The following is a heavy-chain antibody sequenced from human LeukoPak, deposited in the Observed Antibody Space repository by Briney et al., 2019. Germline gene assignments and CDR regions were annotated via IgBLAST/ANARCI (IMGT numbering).Heavy chain of an antibody. CDR3: ARGPSGSYLLFDY. V-gene: IGHV3-21*01. CDR2: ISSSSSYI. J-gene: IGHJ4*02. Sequence: PGGSLRLSCAASGFTFSSYSMNWVRQAPGKGLEWVSSISSSSSYIYYADSVKGRFTISRDNAKNSLYLQMNSLRAEDTAVYYCARGPSGSYLLFDYWGQGTPVTVSS. CDR1: GFTFSSYS. D-gene: IGHD1-26*01.